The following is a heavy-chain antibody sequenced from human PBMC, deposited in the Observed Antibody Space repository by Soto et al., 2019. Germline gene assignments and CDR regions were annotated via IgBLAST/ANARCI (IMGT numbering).Heavy chain of an antibody. D-gene: IGHD3-16*01. Sequence: SETLSLTCTVSGGSISSYYWSWIRQPPGKGLEWIGYIYYSGSTNYNPSLKSRVTISVDTSKNQFSLKLSSVTAADTAVYYCARQGAGYYYYMDVWGKGTTVTVS. CDR3: ARQGAGYYYYMDV. CDR1: GGSISSYY. V-gene: IGHV4-59*08. CDR2: IYYSGST. J-gene: IGHJ6*03.